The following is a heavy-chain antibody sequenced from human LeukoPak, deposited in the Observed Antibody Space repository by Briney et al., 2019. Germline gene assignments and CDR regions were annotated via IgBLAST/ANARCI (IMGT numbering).Heavy chain of an antibody. CDR3: ARGKVAQHYYYYYMDV. CDR1: GWSFSGYY. D-gene: IGHD5-12*01. J-gene: IGHJ6*03. Sequence: PSETLSLTCAVYGWSFSGYYWSWIRQPPGKGLEWIGEINHSGSTNYNPSLTSRVTISVATSKNQFSLKLSSVTAADTAVYYCARGKVAQHYYYYYMDVCGKGTTVTVSS. V-gene: IGHV4-34*01. CDR2: INHSGST.